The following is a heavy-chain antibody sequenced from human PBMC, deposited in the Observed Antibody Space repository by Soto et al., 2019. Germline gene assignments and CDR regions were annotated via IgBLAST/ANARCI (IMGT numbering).Heavy chain of an antibody. J-gene: IGHJ6*02. V-gene: IGHV3-30*18. D-gene: IGHD6-19*01. CDR2: ISYDGSNK. CDR3: AKDALTVAGPQRGSLDV. Sequence: GGSLRLSCAASGFTLSRKGMHWVRQAPGRGLGWVAVISYDGSNKYYGDSVKGRFTISRDNSKHTVYLQMNSLRAEDTAVYYCAKDALTVAGPQRGSLDVWGQGTTVTVSS. CDR1: GFTLSRKG.